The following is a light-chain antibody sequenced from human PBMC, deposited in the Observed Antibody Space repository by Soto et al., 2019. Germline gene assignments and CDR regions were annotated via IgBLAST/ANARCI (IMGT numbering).Light chain of an antibody. J-gene: IGKJ1*01. V-gene: IGKV3-11*01. CDR1: QSVSSC. Sequence: EIVLTQSPATLSLSPGERATLSCRASQSVSSCLAWYQQKPGQAPRLLIYDASTRATGIPDRFSGSGSGTDFTLTISSLEPEDFAVYYCQQRSIWPPGTFGQGTRVDIK. CDR2: DAS. CDR3: QQRSIWPPGT.